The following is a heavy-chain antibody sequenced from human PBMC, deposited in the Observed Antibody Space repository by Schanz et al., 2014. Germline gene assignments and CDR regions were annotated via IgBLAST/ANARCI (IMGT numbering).Heavy chain of an antibody. D-gene: IGHD6-19*01. V-gene: IGHV3-48*04. CDR3: AASSGWHPSTDY. Sequence: EVQLLESGGGLVQPGGSLKLSCAASGLIFSNYVMSWVRQAPGKGLEWVSYIGNGGVTIYYADSVKGRFTISRDNSKNSLYLQMNSLRAEDTAVYYCAASSGWHPSTDYWGQGTLVTVSS. CDR2: IGNGGVTI. J-gene: IGHJ4*02. CDR1: GLIFSNYV.